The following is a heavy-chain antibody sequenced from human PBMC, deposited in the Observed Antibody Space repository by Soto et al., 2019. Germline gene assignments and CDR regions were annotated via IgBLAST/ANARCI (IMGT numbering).Heavy chain of an antibody. D-gene: IGHD3-22*01. CDR3: ARDRGYYYDSSGYYSDAFDI. CDR2: INPSGGST. CDR1: GYTFTSYY. V-gene: IGHV1-46*01. J-gene: IGHJ3*02. Sequence: ASVKVSCKASGYTFTSYYMHWVRQAPGQGLEWMGIINPSGGSTSYAQKFQGRVTMTRDTSTSTVYMELSSLRSEDTAVYYCARDRGYYYDSSGYYSDAFDIWGQGTMVTVS.